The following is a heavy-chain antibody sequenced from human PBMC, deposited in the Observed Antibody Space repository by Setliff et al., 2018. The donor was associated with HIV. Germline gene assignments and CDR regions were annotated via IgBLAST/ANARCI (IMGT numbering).Heavy chain of an antibody. Sequence: PSETLSLTCIVSGDSINSGSYYWSWIRQPPGKGLEWVGEINHRGSTNYNPSLKSRVTISVDTSKNQFSLKLSSVTAADTAMYFCARESRNDFWSGYYRTFDIWGQGTMVTVSS. V-gene: IGHV4-31*03. CDR1: GDSINSGSYY. J-gene: IGHJ3*02. CDR3: ARESRNDFWSGYYRTFDI. CDR2: INHRGST. D-gene: IGHD3-3*01.